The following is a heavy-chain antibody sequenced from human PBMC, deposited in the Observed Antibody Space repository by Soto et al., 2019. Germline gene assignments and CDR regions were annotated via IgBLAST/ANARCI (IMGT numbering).Heavy chain of an antibody. CDR3: AREVAARLHS. Sequence: QVQLVQSGAEVKKPGASVKVSCKASGYTFTSYDINWVRQATGQGLEWMGWMNPNSGNTGYAQKFQGRLTTTRNTSITTAYIELSGLRSEDTAVYYCAREVAARLHSWGQGTLVTVSS. D-gene: IGHD6-6*01. CDR1: GYTFTSYD. V-gene: IGHV1-8*01. J-gene: IGHJ4*02. CDR2: MNPNSGNT.